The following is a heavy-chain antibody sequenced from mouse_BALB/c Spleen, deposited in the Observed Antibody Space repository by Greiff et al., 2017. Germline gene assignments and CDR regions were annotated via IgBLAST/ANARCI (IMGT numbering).Heavy chain of an antibody. CDR2: IDPENGNT. CDR3: ARDGLLRMDY. J-gene: IGHJ4*01. Sequence: EVNVVESGAELVRPGALVKLSCKASGFNIKDYYMHWVKQRPEQGLEWIGWIDPENGNTIYDPKFQGKASITADTSSNTAYLQLSSLTSEDTAVYYCARDGLLRMDYWGQGTSVTVSS. V-gene: IGHV14-1*02. D-gene: IGHD2-3*01. CDR1: GFNIKDYY.